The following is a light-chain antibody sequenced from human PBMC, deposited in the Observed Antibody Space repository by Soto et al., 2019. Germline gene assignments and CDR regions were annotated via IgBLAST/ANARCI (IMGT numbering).Light chain of an antibody. J-gene: IGKJ2*01. CDR1: QDISSRD. Sequence: EVVLTQSPGTLSLSPGERASLSCRASQDISSRDLAWYQQRPGQAPRLLIYRSSARATGIPERFSASGSGTDFTLTISRLEPEDSPVYFCQKYDTSPYTFGQGTKLEIK. V-gene: IGKV3-20*01. CDR3: QKYDTSPYT. CDR2: RSS.